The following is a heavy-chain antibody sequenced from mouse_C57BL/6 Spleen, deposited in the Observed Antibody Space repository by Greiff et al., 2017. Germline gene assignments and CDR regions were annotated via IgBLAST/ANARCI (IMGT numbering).Heavy chain of an antibody. CDR2: INPNNGGT. CDR3: ARRGLLYYYAMDY. CDR1: GYTFTDYN. D-gene: IGHD3-3*01. J-gene: IGHJ4*01. V-gene: IGHV1-22*01. Sequence: VQLQQSGPELVKPGASVKMSCKASGYTFTDYNMHWVKQSHGKSLEWIGYINPNNGGTSYNQKFKGKATLTVNKSSSTAYMELRSLTSEDSAVYYCARRGLLYYYAMDYWGQGTSVTVSS.